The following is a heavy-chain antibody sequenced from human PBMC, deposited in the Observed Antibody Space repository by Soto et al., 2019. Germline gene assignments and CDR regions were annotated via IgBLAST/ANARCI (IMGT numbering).Heavy chain of an antibody. CDR1: GYTFTNYA. V-gene: IGHV1-18*04. D-gene: IGHD1-26*01. CDR2: ISAYNGDT. J-gene: IGHJ4*02. Sequence: QVQLVQSGAEAKKPGASVKVSCKASGYTFTNYAITWVRQAPGQGLEWVGWISAYNGDTDYEEKFQDRVTLTRDTATSTVYMELRSLTSDDTAVYYCAREAGSGSYYPEDYWGQGTLVTVSS. CDR3: AREAGSGSYYPEDY.